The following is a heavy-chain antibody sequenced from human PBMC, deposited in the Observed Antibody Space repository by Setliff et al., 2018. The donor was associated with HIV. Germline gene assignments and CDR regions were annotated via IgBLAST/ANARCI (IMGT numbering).Heavy chain of an antibody. J-gene: IGHJ2*01. D-gene: IGHD2-15*01. V-gene: IGHV4-4*02. CDR1: GGSISSSNW. CDR3: ARSCQSGRSDWYFDL. CDR2: SYHSGST. Sequence: SETLSLTCAVSGGSISSSNWWTWFRQPPGKGLEWIGESYHSGSTNYNPSLKSRVTISLDKSKNQFSLKLTSVTAADTAIYFCARSCQSGRSDWYFDLWGRGTLVTVSS.